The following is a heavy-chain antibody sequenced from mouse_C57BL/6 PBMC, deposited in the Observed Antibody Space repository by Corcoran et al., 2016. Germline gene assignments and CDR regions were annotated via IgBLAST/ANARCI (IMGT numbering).Heavy chain of an antibody. D-gene: IGHD2-1*01. CDR1: GYTFTDYY. CDR3: ARGNYGGKNYAMDY. CDR2: INPYNGGT. V-gene: IGHV1-19*01. Sequence: EVQLQQSGPVLVKPGASVKMSCKASGYTFTDYYMNWVKQSHGKSLEWIGVINPYNGGTSYNQKFKGKATLTVDKSSSTAYMELNSLTSEDSAVYYCARGNYGGKNYAMDYWGQGTSVTVSS. J-gene: IGHJ4*01.